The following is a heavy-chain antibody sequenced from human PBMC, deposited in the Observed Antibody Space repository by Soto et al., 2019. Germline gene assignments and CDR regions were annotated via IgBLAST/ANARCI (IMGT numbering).Heavy chain of an antibody. Sequence: EVQLVESVGGLVKPGGSLRLSCAASGFTFSSYSMSWVRQAPGKGLEWVSGFRSGGDDETTYYADAVRGRFTISRVNSKNTLFLQMNSLRAEDTAIYYCAKKVNSGSGSQFFDYWGQGTLVTVSS. CDR2: FRSGGDDETT. J-gene: IGHJ4*02. CDR1: GFTFSSYS. D-gene: IGHD3-10*01. V-gene: IGHV3-23*04. CDR3: AKKVNSGSGSQFFDY.